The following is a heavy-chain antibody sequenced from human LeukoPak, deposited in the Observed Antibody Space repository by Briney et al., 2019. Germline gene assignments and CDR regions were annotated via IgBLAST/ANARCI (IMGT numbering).Heavy chain of an antibody. D-gene: IGHD2-8*01. CDR3: ARYCTNGVCSHFDY. CDR2: IYYSGIT. V-gene: IGHV4-39*01. CDR1: GGSISSSSYY. Sequence: SETLSLXCTVSGGSISSSSYYWGWIRQPPVKGLECIGSIYYSGITYYNPSLKSRVTISVDTSKNQFSLKLSSVTAADTAVYYCARYCTNGVCSHFDYWGQGTLVTVSS. J-gene: IGHJ4*02.